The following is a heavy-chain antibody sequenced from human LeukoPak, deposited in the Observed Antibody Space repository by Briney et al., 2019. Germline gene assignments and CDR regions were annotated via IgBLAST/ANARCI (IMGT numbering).Heavy chain of an antibody. CDR2: ISGSGGST. D-gene: IGHD2-2*02. V-gene: IGHV3-23*01. Sequence: PGGSLRLSCAASGLTFSSYVMSWVRQAPGEGLEWVSGISGSGGSTYYADSVKGRFTISRDNSKNTLYLQMNSLRAEDTAVYYCAKLHCSSTSCYIDYWGQGTLVTVSS. CDR1: GLTFSSYV. CDR3: AKLHCSSTSCYIDY. J-gene: IGHJ4*02.